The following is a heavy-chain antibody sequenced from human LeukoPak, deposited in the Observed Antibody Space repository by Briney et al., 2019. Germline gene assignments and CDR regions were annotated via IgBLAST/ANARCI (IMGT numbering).Heavy chain of an antibody. CDR1: ACTFSRYA. CDR3: AGDPPGTPVGFDI. V-gene: IGHV1-69*06. CDR2: ITPMSATP. Sequence: EASVKVSCKTSACTFSRYAIRWVRQAPGQGLEWMGRITPMSATPSQTQWIQGRVTITADISTNTVYLDLSSLRSEDTALYFCAGDPPGTPVGFDIWGQGTMVTVSS. D-gene: IGHD3-10*01. J-gene: IGHJ3*02.